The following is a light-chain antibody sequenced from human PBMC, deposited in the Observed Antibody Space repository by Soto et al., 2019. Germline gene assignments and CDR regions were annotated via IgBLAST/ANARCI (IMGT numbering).Light chain of an antibody. CDR1: QSISSW. Sequence: DIQMTQSPSTLSASVGDRVTITCRASQSISSWLAWYQQKPGKAPKLLIYDASSLESGVPSRFSGSGSGTEFTLNISSLHPDEFATYYCQQYNSYTSVGQGTKMEIK. CDR2: DAS. J-gene: IGKJ2*01. V-gene: IGKV1-5*01. CDR3: QQYNSYTS.